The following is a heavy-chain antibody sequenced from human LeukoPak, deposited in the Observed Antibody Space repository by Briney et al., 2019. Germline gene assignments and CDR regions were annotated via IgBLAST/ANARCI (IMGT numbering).Heavy chain of an antibody. Sequence: SETLSLTCTVSGGSISRYYWSWIRQPPGQALEWIGYIYYSWSTNYNPSLKSRVTISVDTSKNQFSLKLTSETPADTAVYSCVGTTMIVVVGPDAFDIWGEGTIVTVSS. CDR2: IYYSWST. D-gene: IGHD3-22*01. CDR3: VGTTMIVVVGPDAFDI. CDR1: GGSISRYY. J-gene: IGHJ3*02. V-gene: IGHV4-59*01.